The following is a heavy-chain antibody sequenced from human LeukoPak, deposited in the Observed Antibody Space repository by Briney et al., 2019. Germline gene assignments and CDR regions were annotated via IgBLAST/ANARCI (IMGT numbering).Heavy chain of an antibody. CDR1: GFTFSSYA. D-gene: IGHD3-10*01. V-gene: IGHV3-23*01. CDR3: ARGVAAFDC. J-gene: IGHJ4*02. Sequence: GGSLRLSCAASGFTFSSYAMSWVRQAPGKGLEWVSAISGSGGSTYYADSVKGRFTISKDNSKNTLYPQMNSLRDEDSAVYYCARGVAAFDCWGQGTLVTVSS. CDR2: ISGSGGST.